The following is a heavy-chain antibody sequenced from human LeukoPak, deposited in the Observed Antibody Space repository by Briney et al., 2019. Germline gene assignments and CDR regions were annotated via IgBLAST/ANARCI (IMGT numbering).Heavy chain of an antibody. D-gene: IGHD4-23*01. Sequence: KTSETLSLTCTVSGGSISSYYWSWIRQPPGKGLEWIGSIYYSGSTYYNPSLKSRVTISVDTSKNQFSLKLSSVTAADTAVYYCARPFDYGGNSIWGQGTLVTVSS. J-gene: IGHJ4*02. CDR3: ARPFDYGGNSI. CDR2: IYYSGST. CDR1: GGSISSYY. V-gene: IGHV4-39*01.